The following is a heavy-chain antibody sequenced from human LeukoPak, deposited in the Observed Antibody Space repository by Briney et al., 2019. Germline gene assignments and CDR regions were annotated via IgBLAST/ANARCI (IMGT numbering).Heavy chain of an antibody. D-gene: IGHD6-19*01. CDR3: AKDSRSIAVAAKFDY. CDR2: ISSSGTPI. V-gene: IGHV3-48*03. J-gene: IGHJ4*02. CDR1: GFTFSSYE. Sequence: GGSLRLSCAASGFTFSSYEMNWVRQAPGKGLEWVSYISSSGTPIHYADSVKGRFTISRDNSKNTLYLQMNSLRAEDTAVYYCAKDSRSIAVAAKFDYWGQGTLVTVSS.